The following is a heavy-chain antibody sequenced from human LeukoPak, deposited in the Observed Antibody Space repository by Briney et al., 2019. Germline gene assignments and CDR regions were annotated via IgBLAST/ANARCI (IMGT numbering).Heavy chain of an antibody. CDR2: ISGSGGLT. V-gene: IGHV3-23*01. Sequence: GGSLRLSCAASGFPFNSYVMTWVRQAPGKGLEWVSVISGSGGLTYHADSVKGRFTVPRDNSKNTPYLQMTRLGAEDTAVYSCAKGYYDYIWGSYRSDAFDIWGQGTMVTVSS. CDR3: AKGYYDYIWGSYRSDAFDI. CDR1: GFPFNSYV. J-gene: IGHJ3*02. D-gene: IGHD3-16*02.